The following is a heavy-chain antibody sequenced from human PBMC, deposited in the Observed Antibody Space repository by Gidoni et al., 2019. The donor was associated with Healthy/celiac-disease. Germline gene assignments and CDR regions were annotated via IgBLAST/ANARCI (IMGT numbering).Heavy chain of an antibody. CDR3: ARELRYFLQLAPGGYGMDV. Sequence: QVQLQESGPGLVKPSETLSPTCTVSGGSISSYYWSWIRQPAGKGLEWIGRIYTSGSTNYNPSLKSRVTMSVDTSKNQFSLKLSSVTAADTAVYYCARELRYFLQLAPGGYGMDVWGQGTTVTVSS. CDR2: IYTSGST. J-gene: IGHJ6*02. CDR1: GGSISSYY. V-gene: IGHV4-4*07. D-gene: IGHD3-9*01.